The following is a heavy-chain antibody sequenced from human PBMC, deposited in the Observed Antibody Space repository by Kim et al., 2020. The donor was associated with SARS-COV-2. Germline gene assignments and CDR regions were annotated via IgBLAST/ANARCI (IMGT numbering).Heavy chain of an antibody. CDR2: IRNKAKSYTT. Sequence: GGSLRLSCAVSGFTFSDHHMDWVRQAPGKGLEWVGRIRNKAKSYTTEYAASVKGIFTISRDDSKNSLYLQMNSLKIDDTAVYYCARLVVQSAKTLVDVFDFWGQGTMVTVSS. CDR1: GFTFSDHH. CDR3: ARLVVQSAKTLVDVFDF. V-gene: IGHV3-72*01. J-gene: IGHJ3*01. D-gene: IGHD2-2*01.